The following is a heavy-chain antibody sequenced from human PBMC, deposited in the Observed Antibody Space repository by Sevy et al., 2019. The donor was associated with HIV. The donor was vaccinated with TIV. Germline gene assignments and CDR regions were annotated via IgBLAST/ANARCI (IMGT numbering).Heavy chain of an antibody. Sequence: SETLSLTCTVSGGSISSRDYYWSWIRQPPGKGLEWIGYIYYSGSTYYNPSLKSRVTISVDTSKNQFSLKLSSVTAADTAVYYCARVESVDTAMVRWYFDLWGRGTLVTVSS. J-gene: IGHJ2*01. CDR3: ARVESVDTAMVRWYFDL. CDR1: GGSISSRDYY. CDR2: IYYSGST. V-gene: IGHV4-30-4*01. D-gene: IGHD5-18*01.